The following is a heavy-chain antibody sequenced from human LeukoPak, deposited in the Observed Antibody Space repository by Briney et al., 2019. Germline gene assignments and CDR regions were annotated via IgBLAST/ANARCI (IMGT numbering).Heavy chain of an antibody. Sequence: GWALRLSCTVSGLTVISSSISGVGQPPGRELDGVYLIYSAANTHYSDSVKGRFTISIDNSKNTLYLQMNSLRAEDTAVYYCARRAGDYTHPYDYWGQGTLVTVSS. V-gene: IGHV3-53*01. CDR2: IYSAANT. D-gene: IGHD3-3*01. CDR3: ARRAGDYTHPYDY. J-gene: IGHJ4*02. CDR1: GLTVISSS.